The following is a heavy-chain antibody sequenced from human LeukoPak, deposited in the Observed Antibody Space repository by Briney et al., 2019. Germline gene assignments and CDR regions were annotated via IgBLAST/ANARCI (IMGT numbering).Heavy chain of an antibody. J-gene: IGHJ5*02. Sequence: PGGSLRLSCAASGFTFSDYYMSWIRQAPGKGLEWVSYISRSGSTIYYADSVKGRFTISRDNAKNSLYLQMNSLRAEDTAVYYCARAVGDIVVVVAATRGIWFDPWGQGTLVTVSS. CDR1: GFTFSDYY. V-gene: IGHV3-11*01. D-gene: IGHD2-15*01. CDR2: ISRSGSTI. CDR3: ARAVGDIVVVVAATRGIWFDP.